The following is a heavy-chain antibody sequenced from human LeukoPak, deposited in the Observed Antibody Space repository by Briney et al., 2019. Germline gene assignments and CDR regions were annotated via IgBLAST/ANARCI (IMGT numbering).Heavy chain of an antibody. V-gene: IGHV4-38-2*01. CDR1: GYAISSGYH. Sequence: SETLSLTCSVSGYAISSGYHWGWIRQPPGKGLEWVGSIHRTGSTYYNPSLKSRVTISVDTSKNQFSLKLSSVTAADTAVYYCASSRRDYSDSSDYRSSGWGQGTLVTVSS. J-gene: IGHJ4*02. CDR2: IHRTGST. D-gene: IGHD3-22*01. CDR3: ASSRRDYSDSSDYRSSG.